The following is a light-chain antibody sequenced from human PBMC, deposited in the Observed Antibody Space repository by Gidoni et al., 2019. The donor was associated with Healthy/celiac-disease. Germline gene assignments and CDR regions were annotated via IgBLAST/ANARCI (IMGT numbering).Light chain of an antibody. J-gene: IGKJ1*01. Sequence: DIQMTQSPSTLAASVGDRVPITCRARQSISSWLAWYQHKPGKAPKLLIYDASSLESGVPSRFSGSGAGKEFTLTISSLQPDDFATYYCQQYNSYSPWTFXQXTKVEIK. CDR2: DAS. V-gene: IGKV1-5*01. CDR3: QQYNSYSPWT. CDR1: QSISSW.